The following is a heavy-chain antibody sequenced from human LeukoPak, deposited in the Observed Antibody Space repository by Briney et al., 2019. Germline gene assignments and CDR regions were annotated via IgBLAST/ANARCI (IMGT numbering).Heavy chain of an antibody. CDR1: GGSFSGYY. CDR2: INHSGST. V-gene: IGHV4-34*01. J-gene: IGHJ5*02. D-gene: IGHD3-10*01. Sequence: ASETLSLTCAVYGGSFSGYYWSWIRQPPGKGLEWIGEINHSGSTNYNPSLKSRVTMSLDTSKNQFSLKLTSLTAADTAVYYCAVITMIRGKNWFDPWGQGTLVTVSS. CDR3: AVITMIRGKNWFDP.